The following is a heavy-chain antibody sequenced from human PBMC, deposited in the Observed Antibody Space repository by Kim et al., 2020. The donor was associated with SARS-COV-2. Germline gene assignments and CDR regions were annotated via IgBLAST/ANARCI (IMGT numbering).Heavy chain of an antibody. CDR1: GGSISSSNYY. CDR3: AGKPGRGYGSGSYYYHYDMAV. D-gene: IGHD3-10*01. J-gene: IGHJ6*02. CDR2: INSGGST. V-gene: IGHV4-39*07. Sequence: SETLSLTCTVSGGSISSSNYYWGWIRQPPGKGLEWIGSINSGGSTYYNPSLKSRVTISIDTLNQFSLKLSSVTAADTAVYYRAGKPGRGYGSGSYYYHYDMAVWGQGTTVTVAS.